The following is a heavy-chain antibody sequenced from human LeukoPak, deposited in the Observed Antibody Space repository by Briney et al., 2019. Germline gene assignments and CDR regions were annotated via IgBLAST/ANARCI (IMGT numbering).Heavy chain of an antibody. D-gene: IGHD6-13*01. CDR3: ARGRPGLAAAGTYDF. J-gene: IGHJ4*02. CDR2: LNPNSGKT. V-gene: IGHV1-8*02. Sequence: ASVKVSCKASGYTFTSSDINWLRQATAQGPEWMGLLNPNSGKTGYEQKFQGRVTLTHDTATSTDYMELSNLRFEDTAVYYCARGRPGLAAAGTYDFWGQGTLITVSS. CDR1: GYTFTSSD.